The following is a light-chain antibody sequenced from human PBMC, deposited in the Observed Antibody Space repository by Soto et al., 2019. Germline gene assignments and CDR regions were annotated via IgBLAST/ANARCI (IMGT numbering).Light chain of an antibody. CDR1: HRVSSY. J-gene: IGKJ1*01. V-gene: IGKV3-15*01. CDR3: QQYNNWPRA. CDR2: ATS. Sequence: EIVMTQSAATLSVSPGERATLSCRASHRVSSYLAWYQQKPGQAPRLLIYATSTRATGIPARFSGSGSGTEFTLTISSLQSEDFGVYYCQQYNNWPRAFGQGTKVDIK.